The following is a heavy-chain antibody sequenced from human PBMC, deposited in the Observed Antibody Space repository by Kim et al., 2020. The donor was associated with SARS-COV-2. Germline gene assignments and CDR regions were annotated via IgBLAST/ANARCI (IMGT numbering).Heavy chain of an antibody. J-gene: IGHJ4*02. Sequence: GGSLRLSCAASGFTFSSYGMHWVRQAPGKGLEWVAVISYDGSNKYYADSVKGRFTISRDNSKNTLYLQMNSLRAEDTAVYYCASNTAMVTGYYFDYWGQG. CDR1: GFTFSSYG. D-gene: IGHD5-18*01. CDR2: ISYDGSNK. CDR3: ASNTAMVTGYYFDY. V-gene: IGHV3-30*03.